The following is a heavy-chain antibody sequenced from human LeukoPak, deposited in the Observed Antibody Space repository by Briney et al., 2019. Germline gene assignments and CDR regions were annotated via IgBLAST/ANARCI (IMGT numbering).Heavy chain of an antibody. CDR2: IYSGGTT. CDR3: ARVPEPQVVRGVIISGNYYYYYMDV. CDR1: GFTVSGNY. J-gene: IGHJ6*03. D-gene: IGHD3-10*01. Sequence: GGSLRLSCAVSGFTVSGNYMSWVRQAPGKGLEWVSLIYSGGTTYYADSVKGRFTISRDNSKNTLYLQMNSLRAEDTAVYYCARVPEPQVVRGVIISGNYYYYYMDVWGKGTTVTISS. V-gene: IGHV3-53*01.